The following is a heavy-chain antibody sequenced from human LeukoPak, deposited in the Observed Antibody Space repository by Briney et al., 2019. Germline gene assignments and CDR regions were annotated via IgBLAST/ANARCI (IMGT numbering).Heavy chain of an antibody. D-gene: IGHD1-26*01. CDR2: IYSYGST. CDR3: AKDGPTGP. Sequence: PSETLSLTCTVSGGSISSSYWSWIRQPPGKGLEWIGYIYSYGSTNYNPSLKSRVTISVDTSKNQFSLRLTSVTAADTAVYYCAKDGPTGPWGQGTLVTVSS. V-gene: IGHV4-59*01. CDR1: GGSISSSY. J-gene: IGHJ4*02.